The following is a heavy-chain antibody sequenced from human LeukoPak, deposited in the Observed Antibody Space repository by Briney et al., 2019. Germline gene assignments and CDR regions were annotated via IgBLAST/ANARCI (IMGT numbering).Heavy chain of an antibody. J-gene: IGHJ5*02. V-gene: IGHV1-2*02. Sequence: ASVKVSCKASGYTFTGYYMHWVRQAPGQGLEWMGWINPNSGGTNYAQKFQGRVTMTRDTSISTAYMELSRLRSDDTAVYYSARPPGYSYGNWFDPWGQGTLVTVSS. D-gene: IGHD5-18*01. CDR1: GYTFTGYY. CDR3: ARPPGYSYGNWFDP. CDR2: INPNSGGT.